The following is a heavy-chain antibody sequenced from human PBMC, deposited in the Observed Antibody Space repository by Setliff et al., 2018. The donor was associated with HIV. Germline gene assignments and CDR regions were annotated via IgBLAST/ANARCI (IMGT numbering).Heavy chain of an antibody. V-gene: IGHV4-39*01. Sequence: PSETLSLTCTVSGGSISGSSYYWGWVRQSPEKGLEWIGSIFHAGSTYYNPSLKSRVTLSVDTSENQYSLKLTSLIAADTAVYYCARTVRREFRTNVGDHYYFYMDVWGKGTTVTVSS. CDR3: ARTVRREFRTNVGDHYYFYMDV. CDR2: IFHAGST. CDR1: GGSISGSSYY. J-gene: IGHJ6*03. D-gene: IGHD3-3*01.